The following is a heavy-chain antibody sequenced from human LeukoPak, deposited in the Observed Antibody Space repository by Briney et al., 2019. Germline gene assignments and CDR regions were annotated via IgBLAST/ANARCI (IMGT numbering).Heavy chain of an antibody. J-gene: IGHJ5*02. CDR2: IYYSGST. CDR3: ARDLPNSSGGWFDP. CDR1: GGSISSGGYY. Sequence: SQTLSLTCTVSGGSISSGGYYWSWIRQHPGKGLEWIGYIYYSGSTYYNPSLKSRVTISVDTSKNQLSLKLSSVTAADTAVYYCARDLPNSSGGWFDPWGQGTLVTVSS. V-gene: IGHV4-31*03. D-gene: IGHD6-6*01.